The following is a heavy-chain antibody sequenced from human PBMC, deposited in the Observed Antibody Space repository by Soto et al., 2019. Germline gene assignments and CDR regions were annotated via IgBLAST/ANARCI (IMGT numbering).Heavy chain of an antibody. CDR1: GFTFSSYG. CDR3: AKDLDILTSRFDY. J-gene: IGHJ4*02. V-gene: IGHV3-30*18. D-gene: IGHD3-9*01. CDR2: ISYDGSNK. Sequence: GGSLRLSCAASGFTFSSYGMHWVRQAPGKGLEWVAVISYDGSNKYYADSVKGRFTISRDNSKNTLYLQMNSLRAEDTAVYYCAKDLDILTSRFDYWGQGTLVTVSS.